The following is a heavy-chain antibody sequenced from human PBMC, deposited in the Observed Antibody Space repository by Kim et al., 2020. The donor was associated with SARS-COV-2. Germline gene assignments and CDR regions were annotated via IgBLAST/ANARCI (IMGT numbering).Heavy chain of an antibody. CDR1: EFTFSVYS. CDR2: ISSGGGHV. D-gene: IGHD2-15*01. J-gene: IGHJ6*02. Sequence: GGSLRLSCTAFEFTFSVYSMTWVRQAPGKGLEWVSSISSGGGHVEYADLVRGRFTISRDNPRNSLYLHMNSLTAEDTAVYYCARCGGGGGSCVLSSGMNVWGQGTTVIVSS. CDR3: ARCGGGGGSCVLSSGMNV. V-gene: IGHV3-21*01.